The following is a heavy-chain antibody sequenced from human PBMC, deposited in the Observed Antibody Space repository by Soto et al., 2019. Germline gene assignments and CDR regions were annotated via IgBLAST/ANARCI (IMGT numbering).Heavy chain of an antibody. CDR3: AKATTVVTRPPYFDY. V-gene: IGHV3-23*01. D-gene: IGHD4-17*01. CDR1: GFTFSSYA. CDR2: ISGSGGST. J-gene: IGHJ4*02. Sequence: EVQLLESGGGLVQPGGSLRLSCAASGFTFSSYAMSWVRQAPGKGLEWVSAISGSGGSTYYADSVKGRFTISGDNSKNTLYLQMNSLRAEDTAVYYCAKATTVVTRPPYFDYWGQGTLVTVSS.